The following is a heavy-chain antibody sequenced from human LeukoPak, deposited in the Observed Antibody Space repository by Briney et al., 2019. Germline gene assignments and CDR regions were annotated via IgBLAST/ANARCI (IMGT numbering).Heavy chain of an antibody. D-gene: IGHD3-16*01. CDR3: ARVRYRLAETYIDY. CDR2: INPNSGDT. J-gene: IGHJ4*02. Sequence: ASVKVSCKASGYIFTCYYMHWVRQAPGQGLEWMGWINPNSGDTNYAQKFQGRVTMTRDTSISTAYMELSRPRSDDTAVYYCARVRYRLAETYIDYWGQGTLVTVSS. V-gene: IGHV1-2*02. CDR1: GYIFTCYY.